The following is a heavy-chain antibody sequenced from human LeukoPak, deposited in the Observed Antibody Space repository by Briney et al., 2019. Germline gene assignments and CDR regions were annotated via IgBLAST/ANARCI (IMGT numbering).Heavy chain of an antibody. D-gene: IGHD3-22*01. Sequence: GGSLRPSCAASGFTFSSYAMSWVRQAPGKGLEWVSAISGSGGSTYYADPVKGRFTISRDNSKNTLYLQMNSLRAEDTAVYYCAKPRLKSGYYLFDYWGQGTLVTVSS. CDR2: ISGSGGST. V-gene: IGHV3-23*01. J-gene: IGHJ4*02. CDR3: AKPRLKSGYYLFDY. CDR1: GFTFSSYA.